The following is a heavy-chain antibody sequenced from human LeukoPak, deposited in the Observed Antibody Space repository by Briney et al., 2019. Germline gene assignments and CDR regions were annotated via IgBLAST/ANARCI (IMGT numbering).Heavy chain of an antibody. D-gene: IGHD1-1*01. CDR3: ARHETGPYFDY. CDR2: IYPGDSDT. V-gene: IGHV5-51*01. Sequence: GESLKIYCQSSGYSFTSYWIGWVSPMPGKGLECMGIIYPGDSDTRYSPSFQGQVTISADRSISTAYLQWSSLKASDTAMYYCARHETGPYFDYWGQGTLVTVSS. CDR1: GYSFTSYW. J-gene: IGHJ4*02.